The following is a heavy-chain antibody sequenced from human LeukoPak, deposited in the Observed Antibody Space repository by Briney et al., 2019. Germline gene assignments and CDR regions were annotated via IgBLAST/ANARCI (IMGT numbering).Heavy chain of an antibody. CDR1: GFTFSSYA. CDR3: AKFGQWLDWFDP. J-gene: IGHJ5*02. D-gene: IGHD6-19*01. CDR2: ISGSGGST. Sequence: AGGSLRLSCAASGFTFSSYAMSWVRQAPGKGLEWVSAISGSGGSTYYADSVKGRFTISRDNSKNTLYLQMNSLRAEDTAVYYCAKFGQWLDWFDPWGQGTLVTVSS. V-gene: IGHV3-23*01.